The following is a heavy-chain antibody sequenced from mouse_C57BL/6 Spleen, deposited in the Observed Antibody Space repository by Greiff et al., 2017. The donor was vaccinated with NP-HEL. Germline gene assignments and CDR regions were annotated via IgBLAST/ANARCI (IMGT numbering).Heavy chain of an antibody. CDR3: TRYGSSLDY. CDR2: IRLKSDNYAT. Sequence: EVMLVESGGGLVQPGGSMKLSCVASGFTFSNYWMNWVRQSPEKGLEWVAQIRLKSDNYATHYAESVKGRFTISRDDSKSSVYLQMNNLRAEDTGIYYCTRYGSSLDYWGQGTTLTVSS. V-gene: IGHV6-3*01. CDR1: GFTFSNYW. D-gene: IGHD1-1*01. J-gene: IGHJ2*01.